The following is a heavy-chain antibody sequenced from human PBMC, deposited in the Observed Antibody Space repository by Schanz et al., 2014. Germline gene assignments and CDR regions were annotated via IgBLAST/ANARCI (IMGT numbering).Heavy chain of an antibody. CDR3: ASSGAGYSSSWDFDY. V-gene: IGHV1-18*01. D-gene: IGHD6-13*01. CDR2: ISAYNGHT. CDR1: GYTFSSYG. J-gene: IGHJ4*02. Sequence: QVQLVQSGAEVKKPGSSVKVSCKASGYTFSSYGIKWVRQAPGQGLEWMGWISAYNGHTDYAQKLQGRVTITADKSTSTASMELSSLRSEDTAVYYCASSGAGYSSSWDFDYWGQGTLVTVSS.